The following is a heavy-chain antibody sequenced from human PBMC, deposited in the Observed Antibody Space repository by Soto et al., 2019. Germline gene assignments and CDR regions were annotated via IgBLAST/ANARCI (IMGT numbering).Heavy chain of an antibody. Sequence: ASVKVSCKAIGYSFTSHYMHWVRQAPGQGLEWMGTIYPGGVNIAYAQKFKGRVTMTKNTSASTAYMELSSLRSEDTAVYYCARDLAPTGYSSGWYVYYYYGMDVWGQGTTVTVSS. J-gene: IGHJ6*02. CDR3: ARDLAPTGYSSGWYVYYYYGMDV. D-gene: IGHD6-19*01. CDR1: GYSFTSHY. V-gene: IGHV1-46*01. CDR2: IYPGGVNI.